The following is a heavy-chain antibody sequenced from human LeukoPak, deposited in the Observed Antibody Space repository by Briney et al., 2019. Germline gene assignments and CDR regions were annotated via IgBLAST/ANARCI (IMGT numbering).Heavy chain of an antibody. CDR3: ARDRGYYGSGHYYYYGMDV. CDR1: GFTFSSYA. V-gene: IGHV3-30-3*01. CDR2: ISYDGSNK. J-gene: IGHJ6*02. D-gene: IGHD3-10*01. Sequence: PGGSLRLSCAASGFTFSSYAMHWVSQAPGKGLEWVAVISYDGSNKYYADSVKGRFTISRDNSKNTLYLQMNSLRAEDTAVYYCARDRGYYGSGHYYYYGMDVWGQGTTVTVSS.